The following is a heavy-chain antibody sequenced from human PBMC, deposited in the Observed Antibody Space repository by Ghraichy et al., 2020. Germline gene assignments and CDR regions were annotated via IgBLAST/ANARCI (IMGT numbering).Heavy chain of an antibody. CDR3: ARGFRYYDNSGQLDY. CDR1: GFTFSDYY. V-gene: IGHV3-11*01. CDR2: ISTSGITV. D-gene: IGHD3-22*01. J-gene: IGHJ4*02. Sequence: LSLTCAASGFTFSDYYMDWIRQAPGKGLEWLSYISTSGITVYYADSVKGRFTVSRDNAKNSLYLQMNSLGAEETAVYYCARGFRYYDNSGQLDYWGQGTLVTVSS.